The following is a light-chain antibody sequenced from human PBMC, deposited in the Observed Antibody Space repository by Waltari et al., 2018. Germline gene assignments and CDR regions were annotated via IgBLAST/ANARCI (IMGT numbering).Light chain of an antibody. V-gene: IGLV1-44*01. Sequence: QSVLTQPPSASGTPGQRVTISCSGSRSNIGSNSVSWYQQVPGTAPKLLIHSNSQRPSGVPDRFSGYRSDTSDSLAISGLQSEDEADYYCATWDDSHNGQGVFGGGTKLTVL. CDR2: SNS. J-gene: IGLJ2*01. CDR1: RSNIGSNS. CDR3: ATWDDSHNGQGV.